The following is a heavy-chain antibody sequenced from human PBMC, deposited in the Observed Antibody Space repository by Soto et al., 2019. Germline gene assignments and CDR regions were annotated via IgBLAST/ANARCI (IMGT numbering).Heavy chain of an antibody. CDR2: IYPGDPDT. V-gene: IGHV5-51*01. CDR1: GYSFTSYW. D-gene: IGHD2-15*01. Sequence: PGESLKISCKGSGYSFTSYWIGWVRQMPGKGLEWMGIIYPGDPDTRYSPSFQGQVTISADKSISTAYLQWSSLKASDTAMYYCARHRHGYCSGGSCYFPLDSWGQGTLVTVSS. J-gene: IGHJ4*02. CDR3: ARHRHGYCSGGSCYFPLDS.